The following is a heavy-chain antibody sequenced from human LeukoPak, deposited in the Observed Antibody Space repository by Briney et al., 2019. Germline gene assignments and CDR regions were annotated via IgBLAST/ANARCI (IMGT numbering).Heavy chain of an antibody. CDR1: GYSFTNNW. J-gene: IGHJ4*02. V-gene: IGHV5-51*01. CDR3: ASLRSGYSYGYFFDY. Sequence: GESLKISCKGSGYSFTNNWIGWVRQMPGKGLEWMGIIYPGDSDTRYSPSFQGQVTISADKSISTAYLQWSSLKASDIAMYYCASLRSGYSYGYFFDYWGQETLVTVSS. D-gene: IGHD5-18*01. CDR2: IYPGDSDT.